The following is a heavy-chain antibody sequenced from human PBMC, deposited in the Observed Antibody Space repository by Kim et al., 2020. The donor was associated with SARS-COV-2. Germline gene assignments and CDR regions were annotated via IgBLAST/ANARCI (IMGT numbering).Heavy chain of an antibody. CDR2: IDNDGTNT. Sequence: GGSLRLSCAASGFSFSECCMDWVRQAPGKGPEWVARIDNDGTNTLYADSVKGRFTISRDNSKNTLYLQMTGLRADDTAVYYCTRGPFWGQRALATVSS. CDR3: TRGPF. CDR1: GFSFSECC. V-gene: IGHV3-74*01. J-gene: IGHJ1*01.